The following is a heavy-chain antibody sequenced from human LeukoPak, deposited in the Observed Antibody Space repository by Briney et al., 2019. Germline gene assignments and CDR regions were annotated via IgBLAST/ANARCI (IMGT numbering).Heavy chain of an antibody. CDR3: ARDYYYYGSLYYGMDV. J-gene: IGHJ6*02. CDR1: GFTFSSYW. CDR2: INSDGSST. Sequence: PGGSLRLSCAASGFTFSSYWMQWVRQAPGKGLVWVSRINSDGSSTSYADSVKGRFTISRDNAKNTLYLQMNSLRAEDTAVYYCARDYYYYGSLYYGMDVWGQGTTVTVSS. V-gene: IGHV3-74*01. D-gene: IGHD3-10*01.